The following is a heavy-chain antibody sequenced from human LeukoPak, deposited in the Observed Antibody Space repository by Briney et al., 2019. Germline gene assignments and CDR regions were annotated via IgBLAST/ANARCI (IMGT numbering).Heavy chain of an antibody. Sequence: GASVKVSCKASGYTFTSYAMHWVRQAPGQRLEWMGWINARNGNTKYSQKFQGRVTITRDTSASTAYMELSSLRSEDTAVYYCARDSLYCSSTSCLSPFDYWGQGTLVTVSS. J-gene: IGHJ4*02. V-gene: IGHV1-3*01. CDR2: INARNGNT. D-gene: IGHD2-2*01. CDR3: ARDSLYCSSTSCLSPFDY. CDR1: GYTFTSYA.